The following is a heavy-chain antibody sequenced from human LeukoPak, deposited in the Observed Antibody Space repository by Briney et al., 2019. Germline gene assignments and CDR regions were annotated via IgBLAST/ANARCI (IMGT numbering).Heavy chain of an antibody. Sequence: PGSSLRLFCAASGFTDSSNYMSWVRGAPGKGLEWVSVNYRGGSTYYADAVRGRFTISRDNSKNTLYLQMNRLRAEDTAVYYCATVPCSSTSCYVYYMDVWGKGTTVTVSS. CDR3: ATVPCSSTSCYVYYMDV. V-gene: IGHV3-53*01. D-gene: IGHD2-2*01. J-gene: IGHJ6*03. CDR2: NYRGGST. CDR1: GFTDSSNY.